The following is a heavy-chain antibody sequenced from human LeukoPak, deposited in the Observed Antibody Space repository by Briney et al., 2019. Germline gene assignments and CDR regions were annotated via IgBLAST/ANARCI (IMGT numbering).Heavy chain of an antibody. CDR1: GDSISTYF. CDR3: ASTQTGYFFDY. D-gene: IGHD3-10*01. Sequence: SETLSLTCTVSGDSISTYFWSWIRQPPGKGLEWIGYISYSGSTNYKPSLKSRVTISVDTSKNQFSLKLSSVIAADTAVYYCASTQTGYFFDYWGQGTLVTVSS. CDR2: ISYSGST. J-gene: IGHJ4*02. V-gene: IGHV4-59*01.